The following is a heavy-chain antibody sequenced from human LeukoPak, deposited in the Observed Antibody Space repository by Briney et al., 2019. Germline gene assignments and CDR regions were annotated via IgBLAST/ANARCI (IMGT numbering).Heavy chain of an antibody. Sequence: ASVKVSCKASGYTFTGYYMHWVRQAPGQGLEWMGRINPNSGGTNYAQKFQGRVTMTRDTSISTAYMELSRLRSDDTAVYYCARGASDFWSGYWFDLWGQGTLVTVSS. J-gene: IGHJ5*02. D-gene: IGHD3-3*01. V-gene: IGHV1-2*06. CDR2: INPNSGGT. CDR3: ARGASDFWSGYWFDL. CDR1: GYTFTGYY.